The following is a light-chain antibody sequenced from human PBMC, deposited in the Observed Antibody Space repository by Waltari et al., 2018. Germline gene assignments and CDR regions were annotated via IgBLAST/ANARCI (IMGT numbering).Light chain of an antibody. Sequence: HVLTQPPSVSVASGQTARIICECDWIGRKNVHWYRQKSGQAPVLVVSYNDVRPSGVPERFSASNSGDTATLTIGRAEAGDEADYYCQVWDSVTDHLVFGGGTKVTVL. CDR2: YND. CDR1: WIGRKN. J-gene: IGLJ2*01. V-gene: IGLV3-21*02. CDR3: QVWDSVTDHLV.